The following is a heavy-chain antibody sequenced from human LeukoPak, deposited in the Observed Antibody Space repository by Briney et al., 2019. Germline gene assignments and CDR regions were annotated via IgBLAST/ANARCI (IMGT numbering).Heavy chain of an antibody. D-gene: IGHD6-19*01. Sequence: GGSLRLSCAASGFTFSDYYMSWIRQAPGKGLEWVSYISSSSSYTNYADSVKGRSTISRDNAKNSLYLQMNSLRAEDTAVYYCARAEVAVAGYNYYYYGMDVWGQGTTVTVSS. CDR1: GFTFSDYY. V-gene: IGHV3-11*06. J-gene: IGHJ6*02. CDR3: ARAEVAVAGYNYYYYGMDV. CDR2: ISSSSSYT.